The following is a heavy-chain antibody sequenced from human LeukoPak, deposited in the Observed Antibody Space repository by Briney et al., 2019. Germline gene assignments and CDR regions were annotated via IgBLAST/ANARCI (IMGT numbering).Heavy chain of an antibody. Sequence: GGSLRLSCAASGFTFSSYGMHWVRPAPGKGLEWVAVISYDGSNKYYADSVKGRFTISRDNSKNTLYLQMNSLRAEDTAVYYCASPITGYSSSWPYYYYAMDVWGQGTTVTVSS. CDR3: ASPITGYSSSWPYYYYAMDV. V-gene: IGHV3-30*03. CDR1: GFTFSSYG. CDR2: ISYDGSNK. J-gene: IGHJ6*02. D-gene: IGHD6-13*01.